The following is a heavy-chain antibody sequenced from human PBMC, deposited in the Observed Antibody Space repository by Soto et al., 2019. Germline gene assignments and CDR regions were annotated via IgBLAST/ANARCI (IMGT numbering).Heavy chain of an antibody. CDR1: GFTFSRHA. J-gene: IGHJ4*02. V-gene: IGHV3-23*01. CDR2: LSAFHNT. D-gene: IGHD6-13*01. Sequence: EVQLLESGGGLVQPGGSLRLSCAASGFTFSRHAMSWVRQAPGKGLEWVSSLSAFHNTYYADSVKGRFIISRDISKNTLSLQMNSLRVDDTAVYYCAKDPRAYSTNMGYYFDYWGQGSLVTVSS. CDR3: AKDPRAYSTNMGYYFDY.